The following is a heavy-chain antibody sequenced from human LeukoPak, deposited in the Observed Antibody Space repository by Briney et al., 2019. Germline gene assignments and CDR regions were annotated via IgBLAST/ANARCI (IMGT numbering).Heavy chain of an antibody. Sequence: ASVTVSCKASGYTFTGYYMHWVRQAPGQGLEWMGWINPNSGGTNYAQKFQGRVTMTRDTSISTAYMELSRLRSDDTAVYYCARSSSMVRVFDYWGQGTLVTVSS. V-gene: IGHV1-2*02. J-gene: IGHJ4*02. CDR3: ARSSSMVRVFDY. D-gene: IGHD3-10*01. CDR1: GYTFTGYY. CDR2: INPNSGGT.